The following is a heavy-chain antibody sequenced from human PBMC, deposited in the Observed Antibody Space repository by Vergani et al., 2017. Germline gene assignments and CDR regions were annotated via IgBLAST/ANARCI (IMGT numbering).Heavy chain of an antibody. J-gene: IGHJ4*02. Sequence: QVQLQESGPGLVKPSETLSLTCTVPGDSVISTDYHWGWIRQPPGRGLEWIGIMDYSGSTSYNPSLESRISISFETPKNQFSLRLTSVTAADTAVYYCASKRGACRAAYCHSYDFWGPGTLVGVSS. CDR3: ASKRGACRAAYCHSYDF. D-gene: IGHD2-15*01. CDR2: MDYSGST. CDR1: GDSVISTDYH. V-gene: IGHV4-39*01.